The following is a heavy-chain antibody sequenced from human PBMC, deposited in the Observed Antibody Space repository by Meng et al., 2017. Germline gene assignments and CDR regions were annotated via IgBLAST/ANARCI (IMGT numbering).Heavy chain of an antibody. CDR2: MNPNSGNT. D-gene: IGHD6-19*01. J-gene: IGHJ4*02. CDR1: GYTFTSYD. CDR3: ARLWAVAGSPEYYFDY. Sequence: ASVKVSCKASGYTFTSYDINWVRQATGQGLEWMGWMNPNSGNTGYAQKFQGRVTTTRNTSISTAYMELSSLRSEDTAVYYCARLWAVAGSPEYYFDYWGQGTLVTVSS. V-gene: IGHV1-8*03.